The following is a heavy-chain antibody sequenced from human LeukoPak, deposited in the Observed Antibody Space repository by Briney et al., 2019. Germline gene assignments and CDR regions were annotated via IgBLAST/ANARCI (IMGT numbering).Heavy chain of an antibody. J-gene: IGHJ4*02. CDR2: VWYDGSNK. CDR3: AKVASLCTSTSCVRGGFDY. CDR1: GFTFSSYG. Sequence: GGSLRLSCTASGFTFSSYGMHWVRQAPGKGLEWVAVVWYDGSNKYYAASVKGRFTISRDNSKNTLYLQMNSLRAEDTAVYYCAKVASLCTSTSCVRGGFDYWGQGTLVTVSS. V-gene: IGHV3-33*06. D-gene: IGHD2-2*01.